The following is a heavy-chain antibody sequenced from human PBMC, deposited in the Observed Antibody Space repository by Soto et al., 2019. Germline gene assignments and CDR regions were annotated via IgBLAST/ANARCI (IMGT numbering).Heavy chain of an antibody. CDR3: AREEFEAGRGHFGC. CDR1: GFTFSTSA. CDR2: ISYGGNNK. V-gene: IGHV3-30-3*01. J-gene: IGHJ4*02. D-gene: IGHD6-13*01. Sequence: QVQVVESGGGVVQPGGSLRLSCAASGFTFSTSAMHWVRQAPGKGLEWMAMISYGGNNKYYADSVKGRFTISRDISESTLYLQMNSLRTEDTAVYYCAREEFEAGRGHFGCWGQGTLVSVPS.